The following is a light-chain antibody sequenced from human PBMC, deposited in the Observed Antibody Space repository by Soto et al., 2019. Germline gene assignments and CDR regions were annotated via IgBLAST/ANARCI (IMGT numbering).Light chain of an antibody. CDR2: DAT. CDR1: HNIERW. J-gene: IGKJ1*01. V-gene: IGKV1-5*01. Sequence: QMTQSPSTLSASVGDRVTITCRASHNIERWMAWYQQKPGRAPSLLIFDATTLHSGVPSRFSGGGSGTEFTLAINGHQPDDFATYYCQQFAKSSTFGQGATVQIK. CDR3: QQFAKSST.